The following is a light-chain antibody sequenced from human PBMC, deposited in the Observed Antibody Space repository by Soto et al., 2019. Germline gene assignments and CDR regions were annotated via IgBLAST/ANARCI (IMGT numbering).Light chain of an antibody. CDR2: AAS. CDR3: QQTNIFPST. CDR1: QGISSW. J-gene: IGKJ2*01. Sequence: DIQMTQSPSSVSASVGDRVTFTCRASQGISSWLAWYQQKPGKAPKLLIYAASTLQGAVPSRFSGRGSGTDFSITISSLQPEDLATYYWQQTNIFPSTYGQGTKLEIK. V-gene: IGKV1D-12*01.